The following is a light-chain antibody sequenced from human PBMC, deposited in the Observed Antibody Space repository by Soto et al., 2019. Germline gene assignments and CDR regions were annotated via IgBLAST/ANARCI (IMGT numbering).Light chain of an antibody. J-gene: IGLJ1*01. V-gene: IGLV2-23*01. Sequence: QSALTQPASVPGSPGQSITISCTGTSSDVGSYNLVSWYQQHPGKAPKFIIYEGDKRPSGVSDRFSGSKSGNMASLTISGLQAEDEADYYCCSYAGSSTYVFGTGTKLTVL. CDR3: CSYAGSSTYV. CDR2: EGD. CDR1: SSDVGSYNL.